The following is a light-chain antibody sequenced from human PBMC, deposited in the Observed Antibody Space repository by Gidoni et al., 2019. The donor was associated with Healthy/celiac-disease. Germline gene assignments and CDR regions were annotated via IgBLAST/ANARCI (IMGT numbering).Light chain of an antibody. V-gene: IGLV2-23*01. J-gene: IGLJ2*01. CDR1: SSDVWSYNL. Sequence: SALTQPASVSGSPGQSITISCTGTSSDVWSYNLVSWYQQHPGKAPNLIIYEGSKRPSGVSNRFSGSKSGNTASLTISGLQAEDEADYYCCSYAGSSTPYVVFGGGTKLTVL. CDR2: EGS. CDR3: CSYAGSSTPYVV.